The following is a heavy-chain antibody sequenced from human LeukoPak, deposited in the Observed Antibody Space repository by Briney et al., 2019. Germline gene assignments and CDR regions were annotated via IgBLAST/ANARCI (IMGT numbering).Heavy chain of an antibody. CDR2: MNPNSGNT. Sequence: ASVKVSCKASGYTFTSYDINWVRQATGQGLEWMGWMNPNSGNTGYAQKFQGRVTMTRNTSISTAYMELSSLRSEDTAVYYCARGYCSSTSCYTEYYFDYWGQGTLVTVSS. CDR1: GYTFTSYD. D-gene: IGHD2-2*02. CDR3: ARGYCSSTSCYTEYYFDY. J-gene: IGHJ4*02. V-gene: IGHV1-8*01.